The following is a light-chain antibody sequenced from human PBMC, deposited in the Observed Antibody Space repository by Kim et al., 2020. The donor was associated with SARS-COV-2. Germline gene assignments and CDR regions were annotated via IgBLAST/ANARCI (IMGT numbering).Light chain of an antibody. CDR3: QSYNRDNVL. CDR1: SGSIDDND. Sequence: GKTVTISCPRSSGSIDDNDVRWYQQRPGGVPTAVIYEDDQRPSGVSDRFSGSIDNSSNSASLTISGLRTEDEADYYCQSYNRDNVLFGGRTQLTVL. J-gene: IGLJ2*01. CDR2: EDD. V-gene: IGLV6-57*03.